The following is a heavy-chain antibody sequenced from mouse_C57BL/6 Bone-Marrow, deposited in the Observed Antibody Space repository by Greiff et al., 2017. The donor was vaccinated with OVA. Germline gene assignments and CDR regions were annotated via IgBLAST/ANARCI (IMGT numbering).Heavy chain of an antibody. Sequence: EVQLQQSGTVLARPGASVKMSCKTSGYTFTSYWMHWVNQRPGQGLEWIGALYTGHSDTSYNQKFKGKAKLTADTSASTAYMELSSLTNEDSAVYYCTRSITTVVADYWGQGTTLTVSS. CDR2: LYTGHSDT. CDR1: GYTFTSYW. V-gene: IGHV1-5*01. D-gene: IGHD1-1*01. CDR3: TRSITTVVADY. J-gene: IGHJ2*01.